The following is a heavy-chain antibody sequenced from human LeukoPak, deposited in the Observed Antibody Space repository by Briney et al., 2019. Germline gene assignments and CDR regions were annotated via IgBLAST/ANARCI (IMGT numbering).Heavy chain of an antibody. CDR3: AKRAAGGWYLFDY. D-gene: IGHD6-19*01. J-gene: IGHJ4*02. CDR2: IRYDGSNK. CDR1: GLTLSSSG. Sequence: QSGGSLRLSCAASGLTLSSSGMHWVRQAPGKGLVWVAFIRYDGSNKYYADSVKGRFTISRDNSKNTLYLQMNSLRTEDTAVYYCAKRAAGGWYLFDYWGQGTLVTVSS. V-gene: IGHV3-30*02.